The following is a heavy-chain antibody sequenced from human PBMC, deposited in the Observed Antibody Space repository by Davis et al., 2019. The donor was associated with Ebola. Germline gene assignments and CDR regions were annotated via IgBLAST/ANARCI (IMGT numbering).Heavy chain of an antibody. CDR1: GGSISSSTYY. J-gene: IGHJ3*02. CDR3: ARHPLTGADSFDI. V-gene: IGHV4-39*01. D-gene: IGHD1-26*01. CDR2: IYYSGST. Sequence: PSETLSLTCTVSGGSISSSTYYWGWIRQPPGKGLEWIGNIYYSGSTYYNPSLKSRVTISIDTYKDQFSLKLTSVTAADTALYFCARHPLTGADSFDIWGQGKMVTVSS.